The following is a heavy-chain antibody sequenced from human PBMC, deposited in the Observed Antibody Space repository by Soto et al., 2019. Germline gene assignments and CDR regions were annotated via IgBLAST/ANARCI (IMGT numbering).Heavy chain of an antibody. CDR1: GYTLTELS. D-gene: IGHD1-20*01. CDR2: FDPEDGET. J-gene: IGHJ4*02. Sequence: ASVKVSCKVSGYTLTELSMHWVRQAPGKGLEWMGGFDPEDGETSYAQKFQGRVTMTRDTSTSTVYMELSSLRSEDTAVYYCASGRITGAFDYWGQGTLVTVSS. CDR3: ASGRITGAFDY. V-gene: IGHV1-24*01.